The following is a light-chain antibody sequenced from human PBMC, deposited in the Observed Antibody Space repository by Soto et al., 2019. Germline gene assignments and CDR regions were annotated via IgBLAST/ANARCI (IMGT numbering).Light chain of an antibody. J-gene: IGKJ1*01. V-gene: IGKV1-39*01. CDR2: AAS. Sequence: DIQMTQSPSSLSASVGDRVTITCRASQSISSYLNWYQQKPGKAPKVLIYAASSLHSGVPSRFSGSGCGTDVTLTISRRQPEDFATYYCQHSYSTPRTFGQGTKVEIK. CDR1: QSISSY. CDR3: QHSYSTPRT.